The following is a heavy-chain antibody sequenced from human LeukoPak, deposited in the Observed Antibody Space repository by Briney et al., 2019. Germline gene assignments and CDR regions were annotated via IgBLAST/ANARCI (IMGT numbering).Heavy chain of an antibody. CDR2: ISWNSGSI. CDR1: GFKFDDYA. Sequence: GGSLRLSCAASGFKFDDYAMHWVRQAPGKGLEWVSGISWNSGSIGYADSVKGRFTISRDNAKNSLYLQMNSLRAEDMALYYCAKSGITMVRGVTTDWGQGTLVTVSS. CDR3: AKSGITMVRGVTTD. V-gene: IGHV3-9*03. J-gene: IGHJ4*02. D-gene: IGHD3-10*01.